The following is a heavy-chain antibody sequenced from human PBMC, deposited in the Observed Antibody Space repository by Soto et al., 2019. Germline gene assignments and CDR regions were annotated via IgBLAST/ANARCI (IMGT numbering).Heavy chain of an antibody. J-gene: IGHJ6*02. CDR1: GGSVSSGSYY. CDR3: ERDKAPYGMDV. Sequence: SETLSLTCTVSGGSVSSGSYYWSWIRQPPGKGLEWIGYIYYSGSTNYNPSLKSRVTISVDTSKNQFSLKLSSVTAADTAVYYCERDKAPYGMDVWGQGTTVTVSS. CDR2: IYYSGST. V-gene: IGHV4-61*01.